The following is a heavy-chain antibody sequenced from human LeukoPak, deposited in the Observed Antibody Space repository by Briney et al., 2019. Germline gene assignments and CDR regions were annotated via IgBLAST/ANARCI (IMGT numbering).Heavy chain of an antibody. J-gene: IGHJ4*02. D-gene: IGHD7-27*01. CDR3: ARGDWGFSFDY. CDR2: IYYRGST. CDR1: GGSISSYY. V-gene: IGHV4-59*01. Sequence: SETLSLTCTVSGGSISSYYWSWIRQPPGKGLEWIGYIYYRGSTNYNPSLKSRVTISVDTSKNQFSLKLSSVTAADTAVYYCARGDWGFSFDYWGQGTLVTVSS.